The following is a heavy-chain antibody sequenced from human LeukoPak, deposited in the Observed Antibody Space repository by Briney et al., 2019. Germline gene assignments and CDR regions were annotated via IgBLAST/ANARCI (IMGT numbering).Heavy chain of an antibody. D-gene: IGHD3-10*01. Sequence: ASVKVSCKASGYTFTGYYMHWVRQAPGQGLEWMGWINPNSGGTNYAQKFQGRVTMTRDTSISTAYMELSRLRSDDTAVYYCARDPGLYGSGSWRPDYYYYMDVWGKGTTVTVSS. CDR2: INPNSGGT. CDR3: ARDPGLYGSGSWRPDYYYYMDV. CDR1: GYTFTGYY. V-gene: IGHV1-2*02. J-gene: IGHJ6*03.